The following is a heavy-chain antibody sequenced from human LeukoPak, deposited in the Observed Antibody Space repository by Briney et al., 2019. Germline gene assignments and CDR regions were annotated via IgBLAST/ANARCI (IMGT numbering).Heavy chain of an antibody. V-gene: IGHV3-33*06. D-gene: IGHD3-3*01. J-gene: IGHJ4*02. CDR1: GFTFSSYG. Sequence: PGGSLRLSCAASGFTFSSYGMHWVRQAPGKGLEWVAVIWYDGSNKYYADSVKGRFTISRDNSKNTLYLQMNSLRAEDTAAYYCAKGPRFWSGYYTPEYYFDYWGQGTLVTVSS. CDR2: IWYDGSNK. CDR3: AKGPRFWSGYYTPEYYFDY.